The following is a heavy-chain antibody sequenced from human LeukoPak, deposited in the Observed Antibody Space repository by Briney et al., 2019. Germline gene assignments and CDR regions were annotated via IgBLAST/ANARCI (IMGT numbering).Heavy chain of an antibody. J-gene: IGHJ4*02. D-gene: IGHD1-1*01. CDR2: ISGSGGNT. CDR3: ATTKPARRYFDY. Sequence: GGSLRLSCAASGFTVSSNYMSWVRQAPGKGLEWVSAISGSGGNTYYGDSVRGRFTISRDNSKNTLYLQMNSLRAEDTAVYYCATTKPARRYFDYWGQGTLVTVSS. V-gene: IGHV3-23*01. CDR1: GFTVSSNY.